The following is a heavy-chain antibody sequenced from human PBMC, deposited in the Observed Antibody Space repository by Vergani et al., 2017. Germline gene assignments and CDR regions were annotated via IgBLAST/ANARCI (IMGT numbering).Heavy chain of an antibody. D-gene: IGHD3-10*01. J-gene: IGHJ4*02. CDR2: VSFRGDT. V-gene: IGHV4-59*02. CDR3: ARSRIYYGAGSPDY. CDR1: CASVYSYY. Sequence: QVKLQESGPGLVKPSETLSPTCTVSCASVYSYYWSWIRQPPGKGLEWMGYVSFRGDTLYDPSVKGRMTISLNTSSNQFSLYLTSVTAADPAVYYCARSRIYYGAGSPDYWGQGTLVTVSS.